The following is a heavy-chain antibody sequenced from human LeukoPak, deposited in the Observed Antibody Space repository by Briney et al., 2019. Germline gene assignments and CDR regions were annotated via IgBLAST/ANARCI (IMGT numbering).Heavy chain of an antibody. CDR1: GYSFTSYW. J-gene: IGHJ4*02. Sequence: GESLKISCKGSGYSFTSYWISWVHQMPGKGLEWMGRIDPSDSYTNYSPSFQGHVTISADKSISTAYLQWSSLKASDTAMYYCARSGHYYGSGSYPPIDYWGQGTLVTVSS. D-gene: IGHD3-10*01. V-gene: IGHV5-10-1*01. CDR3: ARSGHYYGSGSYPPIDY. CDR2: IDPSDSYT.